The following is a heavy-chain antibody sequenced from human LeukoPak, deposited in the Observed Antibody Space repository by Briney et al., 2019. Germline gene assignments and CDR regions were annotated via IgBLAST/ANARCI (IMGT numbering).Heavy chain of an antibody. CDR2: ISSSSSCI. Sequence: GGSLRLSCAASGFTFSSYSMNWVRQAPGKGLEWVSSISSSSSCIYYADSVKGRFTISRDNAKNSLYLQMNSLRAEDTAVYYCARSSSWFAFDIWGQGTMVTVSS. D-gene: IGHD6-13*01. CDR1: GFTFSSYS. J-gene: IGHJ3*02. CDR3: ARSSSWFAFDI. V-gene: IGHV3-21*01.